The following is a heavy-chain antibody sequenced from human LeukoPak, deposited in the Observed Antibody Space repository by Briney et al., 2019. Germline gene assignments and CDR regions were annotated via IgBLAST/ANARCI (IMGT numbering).Heavy chain of an antibody. CDR3: ARDGRFLEWSDNGVGYMDV. V-gene: IGHV3-21*01. CDR1: GFTFSSYS. Sequence: GGSLRLSCAASGFTFSSYSMNWVRQAPGKGLEWVSSISSSSSYIYYADSVKGRFTISRDNAKNSLYLQMNSLRAEDTAVYYCARDGRFLEWSDNGVGYMDVWGKGTTVTVSS. CDR2: ISSSSSYI. D-gene: IGHD3-3*01. J-gene: IGHJ6*03.